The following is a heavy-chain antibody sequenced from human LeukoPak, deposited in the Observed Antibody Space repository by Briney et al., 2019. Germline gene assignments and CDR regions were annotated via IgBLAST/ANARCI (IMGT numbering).Heavy chain of an antibody. V-gene: IGHV3-48*01. J-gene: IGHJ4*02. CDR2: ISSSTI. CDR3: ARETVGIDY. D-gene: IGHD4-23*01. CDR1: GFTFNNYG. Sequence: PGGSLRLSCAASGFTFNNYGMIWVRQAPGKGLEWVSYISSSTITYADSVKGRFTISRDNAKTSLYLQMNSLRAEDTAVYYCARETVGIDYWGQGTLVTVSS.